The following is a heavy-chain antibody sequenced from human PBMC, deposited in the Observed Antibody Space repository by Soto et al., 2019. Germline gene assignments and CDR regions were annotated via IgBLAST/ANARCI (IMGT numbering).Heavy chain of an antibody. CDR3: AHHAITPGTNWFDP. CDR2: IYWNDDK. Sequence: SGPTLVNPTHTLTLTCTFSGFSLTTSGVGVGWIRQPPGKALEWLALIYWNDDKRYSPSLKGRLTITKDTSKNQVVLAMTNMDPVDKATYSCAHHAITPGTNWFDPCGMGTLVTVSS. CDR1: GFSLTTSGVG. V-gene: IGHV2-5*01. D-gene: IGHD1-20*01. J-gene: IGHJ5*02.